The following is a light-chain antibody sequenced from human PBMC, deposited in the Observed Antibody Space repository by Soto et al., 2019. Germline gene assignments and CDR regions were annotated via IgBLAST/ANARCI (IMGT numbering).Light chain of an antibody. J-gene: IGKJ1*01. CDR3: MQRKEFPWT. V-gene: IGKV2-40*01. CDR1: QSLLDSDYGNTY. Sequence: DIVMTQTPLSLPVTPGEPASISCRSSQSLLDSDYGNTYLDWYLQKPGQSPQLLIYTISYRASGVPDRFTGTGSGTDFTLKIRXVEAEDVGVYYCMQRKEFPWTFGQGTKV. CDR2: TIS.